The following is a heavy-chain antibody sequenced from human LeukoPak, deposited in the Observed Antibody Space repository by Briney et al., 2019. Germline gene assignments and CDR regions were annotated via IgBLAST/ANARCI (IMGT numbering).Heavy chain of an antibody. CDR1: GFTFNSYA. D-gene: IGHD2-15*01. CDR2: ISDGSDTT. J-gene: IGHJ3*02. Sequence: GWSLRLSCPASGFTFNSYAMNWVRQAPGKGLEWVSTISDGSDTTYYADSVKGRFAISRDNAKSTLFLKMNSLRAEDTAVYYGAKRISGAAFDTWGQGTMVTVSS. V-gene: IGHV3-23*01. CDR3: AKRISGAAFDT.